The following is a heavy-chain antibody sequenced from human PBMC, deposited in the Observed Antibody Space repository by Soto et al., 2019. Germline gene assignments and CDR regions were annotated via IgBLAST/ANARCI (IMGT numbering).Heavy chain of an antibody. V-gene: IGHV1-69*12. J-gene: IGHJ6*02. CDR2: IMPIFATP. Sequence: QVQLMQSGAEVKKPGSSVKVSCKASGGTFSTSAISWVRQAPGEGLEWVGGIMPIFATPDYAQKFQGRVTISADESTATAYLELTRLTTDHTAVYYWARDKGRQQLGGNYYYILDVWGPGTAISVSS. D-gene: IGHD3-3*02. CDR3: ARDKGRQQLGGNYYYILDV. CDR1: GGTFSTSA.